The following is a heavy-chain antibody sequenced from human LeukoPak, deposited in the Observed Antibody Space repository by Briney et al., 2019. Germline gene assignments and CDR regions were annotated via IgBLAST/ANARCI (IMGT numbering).Heavy chain of an antibody. CDR2: IYTGGST. J-gene: IGHJ6*03. Sequence: SETLSLTCTVSGDSISSGSYYWSWIRQPADKGLEWIGRIYTGGSTDYNPSLRSRVTISVDTSKNQFSLKLSSVTAADTAVYFCARGRVSSSTWYSTYYYYFYMDVWGKGTTVTVSS. D-gene: IGHD6-13*01. CDR1: GDSISSGSYY. V-gene: IGHV4-61*02. CDR3: ARGRVSSSTWYSTYYYYFYMDV.